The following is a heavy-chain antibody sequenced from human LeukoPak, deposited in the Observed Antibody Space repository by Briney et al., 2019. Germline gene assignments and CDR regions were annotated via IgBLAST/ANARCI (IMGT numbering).Heavy chain of an antibody. CDR1: GFTFSSYG. Sequence: PGGSLRLSCAASGFTFSSYGMHWVRQAPGKGLEWVAFIRYDGSNKYYADSVKGRFTISRDNSKNTLYLQMNSLRAEDTAVYYCGRRHCSSTSCYMGWFDPWGQGTLVTVSS. CDR2: IRYDGSNK. V-gene: IGHV3-30*02. D-gene: IGHD2-2*02. J-gene: IGHJ5*02. CDR3: GRRHCSSTSCYMGWFDP.